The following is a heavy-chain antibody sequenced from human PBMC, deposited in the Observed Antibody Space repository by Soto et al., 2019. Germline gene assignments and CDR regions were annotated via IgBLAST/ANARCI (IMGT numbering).Heavy chain of an antibody. Sequence: QVQVVQSGAEVKKPGASVKVSCKTSGYTFTNYHVHWVRQAPGQGLEWMGAINPNGGSTTYAQHLQGRVTMTSDSSTSTVYMEMGSLRSDYSAVYYCALPKNTLGWYNFWGQGTLVTVS. D-gene: IGHD6-19*01. V-gene: IGHV1-46*01. J-gene: IGHJ4*02. CDR1: GYTFTNYH. CDR3: ALPKNTLGWYNF. CDR2: INPNGGST.